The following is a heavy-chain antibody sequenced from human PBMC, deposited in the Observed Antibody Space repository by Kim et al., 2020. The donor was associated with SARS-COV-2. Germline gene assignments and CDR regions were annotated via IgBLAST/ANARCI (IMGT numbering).Heavy chain of an antibody. CDR3: AGGSGSGYCFDY. CDR1: GCSTSSSSYY. V-gene: IGHV4-39*07. CDR2: NLYSGSS. Sequence: SETLSLTCTVSGCSTSSSSYYWGWIRQPPGKGLEWIGSNLYSGSSYYNPYLKRRVTTSEDTSKNKFSLKLSSVTAADTAVYYCAGGSGSGYCFDYWGQGTLDTVSS. J-gene: IGHJ4*02. D-gene: IGHD3-22*01.